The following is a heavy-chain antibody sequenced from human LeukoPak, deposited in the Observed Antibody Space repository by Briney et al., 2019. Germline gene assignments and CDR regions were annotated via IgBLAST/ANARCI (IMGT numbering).Heavy chain of an antibody. CDR2: IYHSGST. CDR3: ARVGSSSSNWFDP. Sequence: SQTLSLTCAVSGGSISSGGYSWSWIRQPPGEGLEWIGYIYHSGSTYYNPSLKSRVTISVDRSKNQFSLKLSSVPAAHTAVYYCARVGSSSSNWFDPWGQGTLVTVSS. D-gene: IGHD6-13*01. CDR1: GGSISSGGYS. V-gene: IGHV4-30-2*01. J-gene: IGHJ5*02.